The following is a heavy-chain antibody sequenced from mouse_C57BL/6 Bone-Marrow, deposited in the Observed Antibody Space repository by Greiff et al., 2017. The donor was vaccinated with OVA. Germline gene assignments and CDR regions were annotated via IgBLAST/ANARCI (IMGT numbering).Heavy chain of an antibody. CDR1: GYTFTDYY. CDR2: INPYNGGT. V-gene: IGHV1-19*01. D-gene: IGHD1-1*01. J-gene: IGHJ1*03. Sequence: EVQLQQSGPVLVKPGASVKMSCKASGYTFTDYYMNWVKQSHGKRLEWIGVINPYNGGTSYNQRFKGKATLTVDKYSSTAYMELNSLTSEDSAVYYCAREPTTVVADWYFDVWGTGTTVTVSS. CDR3: AREPTTVVADWYFDV.